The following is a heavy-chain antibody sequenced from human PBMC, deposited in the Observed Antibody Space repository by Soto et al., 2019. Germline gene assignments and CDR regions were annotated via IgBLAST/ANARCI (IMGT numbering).Heavy chain of an antibody. CDR2: IWYDGSNK. CDR1: GFTFSSYG. CDR3: SRDYVRAYNWFDP. V-gene: IGHV3-33*01. Sequence: QVQLVESGGGVVQPGRSLRLSCAASGFTFSSYGMHWVRQAPGKGLEWVAVIWYDGSNKYYADSVKGRFTISRDNSKNTLYLQMNSLRAEDTAVYYCSRDYVRAYNWFDPWGQGTLVTVSS. D-gene: IGHD3-16*01. J-gene: IGHJ5*02.